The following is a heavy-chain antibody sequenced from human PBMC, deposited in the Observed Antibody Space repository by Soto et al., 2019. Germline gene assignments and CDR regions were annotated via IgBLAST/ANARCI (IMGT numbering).Heavy chain of an antibody. J-gene: IGHJ4*02. CDR1: GFTFSSYS. D-gene: IGHD2-2*01. Sequence: EVQLVESGGGLVKPGGSLRLSCAASGFTFSSYSMNWVRQAPGKGLEWVSSISSSSSYIYYADSVKGRFTISRDNAKNSLYLQMNSLRAEDTAVYYCARALGFCSSTSCYPKNWGQGTLVTVSS. V-gene: IGHV3-21*01. CDR2: ISSSSSYI. CDR3: ARALGFCSSTSCYPKN.